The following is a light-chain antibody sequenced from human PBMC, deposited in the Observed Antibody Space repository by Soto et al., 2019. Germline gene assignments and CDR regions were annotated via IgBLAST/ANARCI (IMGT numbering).Light chain of an antibody. Sequence: DIQMTQSPSTLSASVGDRVTITCRASQSVSSWLVWYQQKPGKAPNLLISKSSSLESGVPSRFSGSGSGTEFTLTISSLHPDDFATYYCQQHRSYPITFGPGTKVDMK. CDR2: KSS. CDR1: QSVSSW. CDR3: QQHRSYPIT. J-gene: IGKJ3*01. V-gene: IGKV1-5*03.